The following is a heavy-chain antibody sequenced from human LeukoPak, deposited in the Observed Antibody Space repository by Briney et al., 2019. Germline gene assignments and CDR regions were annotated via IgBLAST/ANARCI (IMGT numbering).Heavy chain of an antibody. CDR2: IYYSGST. V-gene: IGHV4-59*01. Sequence: SETLSLTCTVSGGSISSYYWSWIRQPPGKGLEWIGYIYYSGSTNYNPSLKSRVTISVDTSKNQFSLKLSSVTAADTAVYYCARIRGYYYMDVWGKGTTVTVSS. CDR1: GGSISSYY. J-gene: IGHJ6*03. CDR3: ARIRGYYYMDV. D-gene: IGHD3-16*01.